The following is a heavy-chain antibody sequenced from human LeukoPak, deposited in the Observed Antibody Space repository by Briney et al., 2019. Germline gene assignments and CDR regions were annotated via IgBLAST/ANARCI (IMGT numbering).Heavy chain of an antibody. CDR3: ACGYYYGSGSGTPGMDV. Sequence: GGSLRLSCAASGFTFSSYAMSWVRRALGKGLEWVSAISGSGGSTYYADSVKGRFTISRDNSKNTLYLQMNSLRAEDTAVYYCACGYYYGSGSGTPGMDVWGQGTTVTVSS. V-gene: IGHV3-23*01. CDR2: ISGSGGST. D-gene: IGHD3-10*01. J-gene: IGHJ6*02. CDR1: GFTFSSYA.